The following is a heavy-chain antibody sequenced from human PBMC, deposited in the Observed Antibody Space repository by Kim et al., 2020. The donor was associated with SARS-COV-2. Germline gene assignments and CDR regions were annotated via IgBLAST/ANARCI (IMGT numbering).Heavy chain of an antibody. Sequence: GGSLRLSCAASGFTFDDYAMDWVRQAPGKGLEWVSGISWNSGSIGYADSVKGRFTISRDNAKNSLYLQMNSLRAEDTALYYCAKDMAPYYYGSGSYRDYWGQGTLVTVSS. CDR1: GFTFDDYA. D-gene: IGHD3-10*01. CDR2: ISWNSGSI. J-gene: IGHJ4*02. V-gene: IGHV3-9*01. CDR3: AKDMAPYYYGSGSYRDY.